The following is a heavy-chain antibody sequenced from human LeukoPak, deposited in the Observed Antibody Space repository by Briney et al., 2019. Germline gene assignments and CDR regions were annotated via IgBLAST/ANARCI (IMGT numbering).Heavy chain of an antibody. Sequence: SETLSPTCLLFTHSISSGYYWGWIRQPPGKGLEWIGSIYHSGSTYYNPSLKRRVTISVDTSKNQFSLKLSSVTAADTAVYYCARPTTTVTIYDAFDIRGQGTTVTVSS. V-gene: IGHV4-38-2*01. J-gene: IGHJ3*02. CDR2: IYHSGST. D-gene: IGHD4-17*01. CDR1: THSISSGYY. CDR3: ARPTTTVTIYDAFDI.